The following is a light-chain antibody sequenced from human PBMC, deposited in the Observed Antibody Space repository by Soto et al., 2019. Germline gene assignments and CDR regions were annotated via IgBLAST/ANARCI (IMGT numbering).Light chain of an antibody. CDR3: CSYPDSSILYV. Sequence: QSVLTQPASVSGSPGQSITISCTGTSNYNLVSWYQQHPGKAPKLVIYEVSERPSGVSNRFSGSKSGNTASLTISGLQAEDEADYYCCSYPDSSILYVFGTWTKVTVL. CDR2: EVS. CDR1: SNYNL. J-gene: IGLJ1*01. V-gene: IGLV2-23*02.